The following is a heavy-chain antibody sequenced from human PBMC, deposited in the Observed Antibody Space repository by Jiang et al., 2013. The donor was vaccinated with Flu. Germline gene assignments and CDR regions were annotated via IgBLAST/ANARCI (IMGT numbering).Heavy chain of an antibody. J-gene: IGHJ5*02. CDR3: ARKYCSSTSCYTGNWFDP. V-gene: IGHV4-4*09. CDR2: IYTSGST. CDR1: GGSISSYY. D-gene: IGHD2-2*02. Sequence: SGSGLVKPSETLSLTCTVSGGSISSYYWSWIRQPPGKGLEWIGYIYTSGSTNYNPSLKSRVTISVDTSKNQFSLKLSSVTAADTAVYYCARKYCSSTSCYTGNWFDPWGQGTLVTVSS.